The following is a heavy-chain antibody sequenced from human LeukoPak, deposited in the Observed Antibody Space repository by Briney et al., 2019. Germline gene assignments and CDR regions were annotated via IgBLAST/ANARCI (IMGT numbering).Heavy chain of an antibody. Sequence: PGGSLRLSCAASGYTFTGYYMHWVRQAPGQGLEWMGWINPNSGGTNYAQKFQGRVTMTRDTSISTAYMELSRLRSDDTAVYYCARDPGPYDSGWYGDYYYYYYMDVWGKGTTVTVSS. CDR2: INPNSGGT. CDR3: ARDPGPYDSGWYGDYYYYYYMDV. CDR1: GYTFTGYY. V-gene: IGHV1-2*02. J-gene: IGHJ6*03. D-gene: IGHD6-19*01.